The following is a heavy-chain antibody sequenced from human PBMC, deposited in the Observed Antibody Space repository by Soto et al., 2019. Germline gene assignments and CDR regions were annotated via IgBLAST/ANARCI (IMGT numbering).Heavy chain of an antibody. Sequence: PGGSLRLSCVASGFSLSDYAVNWVRQAPGKGLEWVSFISSDSRTIYYADSVEGRFTVSRDNARNSVSLQMDSPRDEDAAVYYCARIKLVEWFFINVDVYDMDVWGQGTPVTVSS. CDR3: ARIKLVEWFFINVDVYDMDV. D-gene: IGHD3-3*01. CDR2: ISSDSRTI. V-gene: IGHV3-48*02. J-gene: IGHJ6*02. CDR1: GFSLSDYA.